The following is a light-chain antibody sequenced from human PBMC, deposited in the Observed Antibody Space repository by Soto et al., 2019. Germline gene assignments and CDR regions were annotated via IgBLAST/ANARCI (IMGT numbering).Light chain of an antibody. V-gene: IGKV3-20*01. Sequence: IVLTQAPVTLSLSPGDRAALSCRTTQILNGGSLAWYQVKPGQAPRLLMYDSSIRAAGVPNRFSGSGSGTDFTLTISRLETEDFAVYYCQLYGSSPELTFGGGTKV. CDR3: QLYGSSPELT. CDR2: DSS. CDR1: QILNGGS. J-gene: IGKJ4*01.